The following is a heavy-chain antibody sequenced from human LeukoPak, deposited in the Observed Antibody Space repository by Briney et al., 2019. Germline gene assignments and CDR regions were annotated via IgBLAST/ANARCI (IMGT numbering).Heavy chain of an antibody. V-gene: IGHV4-39*07. D-gene: IGHD5-12*01. CDR1: GGSISSSSYY. J-gene: IGHJ4*02. Sequence: SETLSLTCTVSGGSISSSSYYWGWIRQPPGKGLEWIGSIYFSGSTNYNPSLKSRVTISVDTSKNQFSLRLSSVTAADTAVYYCARGGDSGYDYLHYWGQGTLVTVSS. CDR2: IYFSGST. CDR3: ARGGDSGYDYLHY.